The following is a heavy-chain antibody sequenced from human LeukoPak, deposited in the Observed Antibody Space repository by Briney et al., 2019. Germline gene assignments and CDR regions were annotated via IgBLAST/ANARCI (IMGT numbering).Heavy chain of an antibody. CDR3: TRDRGAYNLYDY. J-gene: IGHJ4*02. Sequence: GGSLRLSCTASGFTFGDYAMSWMRQAPGKGLEWVGFIRSKAYGESADYAASVKGRFTISRDDSKAIAYLQMNSLKTEDTAVYHCTRDRGAYNLYDYWGQGTLVTVSS. D-gene: IGHD1-1*01. CDR1: GFTFGDYA. V-gene: IGHV3-49*03. CDR2: IRSKAYGESA.